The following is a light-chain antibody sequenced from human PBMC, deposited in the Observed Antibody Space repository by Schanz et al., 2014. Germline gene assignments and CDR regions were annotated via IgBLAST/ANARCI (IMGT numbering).Light chain of an antibody. CDR3: QQYYTYSPEWT. Sequence: EIVMTQSPATLSVSPGERATLSCGASQTVNNNYLAWFQQKPGLAPRTLIYDVSSRAAGIPDRFSGSGSGTDFTLTISSLQPDDFATYYCQQYYTYSPEWTFGPGTKVEIK. CDR1: QTVNNNY. V-gene: IGKV3D-20*01. CDR2: DVS. J-gene: IGKJ1*01.